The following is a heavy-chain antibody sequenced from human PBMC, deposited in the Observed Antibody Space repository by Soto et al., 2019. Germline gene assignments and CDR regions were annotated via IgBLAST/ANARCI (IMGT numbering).Heavy chain of an antibody. CDR3: ARGMSSSWHRYYYYGMDV. Sequence: ASVKASCKASGYTFTLYAMHWVRQAPGQRLEWMGWINAANGNTKSSQKFQGRVTFTRDTSASTGYMELSTLNSADTAVYYCARGMSSSWHRYYYYGMDVWGQGTTVTVSS. CDR1: GYTFTLYA. D-gene: IGHD6-13*01. CDR2: INAANGNT. J-gene: IGHJ6*02. V-gene: IGHV1-3*01.